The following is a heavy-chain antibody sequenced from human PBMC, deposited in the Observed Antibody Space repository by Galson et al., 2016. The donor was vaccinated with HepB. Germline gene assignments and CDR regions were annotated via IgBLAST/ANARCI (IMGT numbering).Heavy chain of an antibody. D-gene: IGHD6-13*01. J-gene: IGHJ4*02. CDR1: GYTFTNYA. V-gene: IGHV1-3*01. Sequence: SVKVSCKASGYTFTNYAMHWVRQAPGQRLEWVGWINAGSTNTKYSQKFQGRVTITRDTSASTVYMELSSLRSEDTAVYYCMRDMSAAGDYWGQGTLVTVSS. CDR2: INAGSTNT. CDR3: MRDMSAAGDY.